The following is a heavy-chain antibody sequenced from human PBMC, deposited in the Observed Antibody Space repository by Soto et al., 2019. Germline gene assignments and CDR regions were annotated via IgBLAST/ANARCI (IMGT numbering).Heavy chain of an antibody. CDR3: ASAYCISSSCPPYYGMDV. J-gene: IGHJ6*02. V-gene: IGHV1-3*05. CDR2: INAGNGNT. Sequence: QVQLVQSGAEEKKPGASVKVSCKASGYTFTSYAMHWVRQAPGQRLEWMGWINAGNGNTKYSQKFQGRVTITRDTSASTAYTELSSLRSEDTAVYYCASAYCISSSCPPYYGMDVWGQGTTVTVSS. CDR1: GYTFTSYA. D-gene: IGHD2-2*01.